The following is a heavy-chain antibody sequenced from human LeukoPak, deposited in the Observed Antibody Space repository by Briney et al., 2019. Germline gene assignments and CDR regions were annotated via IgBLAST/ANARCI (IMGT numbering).Heavy chain of an antibody. D-gene: IGHD6-19*01. Sequence: PGGSLRLSCAASGLTFNNYEMNWVRQAPGRGLEWVSHVIAGSGATTFYADSVRGRFTISRDNAKNSLYLQVDSLRAEDTAVYYCATKVPGTSHFSSWGQGTLVTVSS. CDR2: VIAGSGATT. CDR1: GLTFNNYE. J-gene: IGHJ4*02. V-gene: IGHV3-48*03. CDR3: ATKVPGTSHFSS.